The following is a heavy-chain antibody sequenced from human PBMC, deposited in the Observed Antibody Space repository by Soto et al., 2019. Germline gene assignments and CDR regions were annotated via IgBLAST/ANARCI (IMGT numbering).Heavy chain of an antibody. CDR1: GFTFSSYS. J-gene: IGHJ4*02. CDR3: VTGRYSSGWSDY. Sequence: GGSLRLSCAASGFTFSSYSMNWVRQAPGKGLEWVSYITSGSSTTYYADSVKGRFTISRDNAKNSLYLQMNSLRDDDTAVYYCVTGRYSSGWSDYWGQGTLVTVSS. D-gene: IGHD6-19*01. CDR2: ITSGSSTT. V-gene: IGHV3-48*02.